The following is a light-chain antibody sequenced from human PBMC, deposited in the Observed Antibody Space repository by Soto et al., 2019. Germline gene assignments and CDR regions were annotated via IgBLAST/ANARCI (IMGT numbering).Light chain of an antibody. CDR1: SSNIGSNY. CDR3: AAWDNSLRAVV. V-gene: IGLV1-47*01. J-gene: IGLJ2*01. Sequence: QSVLTQPPSASGTPGQRVTISCSGSSSNIGSNYVYWYQQLPGTAPKVLIYRNDERPSRVPDRFSGSKSGTSASLAISGLRSEDEADYYCAAWDNSLRAVVFGGGTKFTVL. CDR2: RND.